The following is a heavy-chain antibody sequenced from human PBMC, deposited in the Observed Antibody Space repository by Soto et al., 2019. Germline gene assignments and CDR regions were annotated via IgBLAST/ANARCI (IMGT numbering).Heavy chain of an antibody. V-gene: IGHV1-46*01. Sequence: ASVKVSCKASGYTFTSYYMHWVRQAPGQGLEWMGIINPSGGSTSYAQKFQGRVTMTRDTSTSTVYMELSSLRSEDTALYYCATTKAKYSSGWYLNYFDYWGQGTLVTVSS. J-gene: IGHJ4*02. CDR2: INPSGGST. D-gene: IGHD6-19*01. CDR3: ATTKAKYSSGWYLNYFDY. CDR1: GYTFTSYY.